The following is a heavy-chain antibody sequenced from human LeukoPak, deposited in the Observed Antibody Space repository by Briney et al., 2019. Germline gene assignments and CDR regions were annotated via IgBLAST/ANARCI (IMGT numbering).Heavy chain of an antibody. J-gene: IGHJ3*02. CDR2: ISRSGDNT. Sequence: GGSLRLSCAASGFSFSSYDMTWVRQAPGRGLEWVSGISRSGDNTFYADSVKGRFTISRDNSKNTLFLQMNSLRVEDTAIYYCAKFVSAAGTPTYDAFDIWGQGTMVTVSS. CDR1: GFSFSSYD. D-gene: IGHD6-13*01. CDR3: AKFVSAAGTPTYDAFDI. V-gene: IGHV3-23*01.